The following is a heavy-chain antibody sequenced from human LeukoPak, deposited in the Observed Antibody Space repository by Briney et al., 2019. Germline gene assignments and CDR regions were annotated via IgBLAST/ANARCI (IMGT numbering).Heavy chain of an antibody. D-gene: IGHD6-13*01. V-gene: IGHV3-23*01. Sequence: GGSLRLSCAASGFTFSSYAMSWVRQAPGKGLEWVSAISGSGGSTYYADSVKGRFTISRDNSKNTLYLQMNSLRAEDTAVYYCAKDSSSSWFGGDSKWGQGTLVTVSS. CDR1: GFTFSSYA. CDR2: ISGSGGST. CDR3: AKDSSSSWFGGDSK. J-gene: IGHJ4*02.